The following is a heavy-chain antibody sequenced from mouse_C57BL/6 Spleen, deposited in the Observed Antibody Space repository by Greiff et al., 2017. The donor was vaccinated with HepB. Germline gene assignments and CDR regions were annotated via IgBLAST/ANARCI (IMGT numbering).Heavy chain of an antibody. CDR3: ARDDYGYFDV. J-gene: IGHJ1*03. CDR2: INPSSGYT. V-gene: IGHV1-7*01. CDR1: GYTFTSYW. D-gene: IGHD2-3*01. Sequence: QVQLQQSGAELAKPGASVKLSCKASGYTFTSYWMHWVKQRPGQGLEWIGYINPSSGYTKYNQKFKDKATVTADKSSSTAYMQLSSLTYEDSAVYYCARDDYGYFDVWGTGTTVTVSS.